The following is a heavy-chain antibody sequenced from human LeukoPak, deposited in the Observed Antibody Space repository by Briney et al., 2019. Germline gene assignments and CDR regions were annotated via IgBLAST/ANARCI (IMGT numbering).Heavy chain of an antibody. J-gene: IGHJ6*03. V-gene: IGHV1-69*05. CDR2: IIPIFGTA. Sequence: SVKVSCKASGGTFSSYAISWVRQAPGQGLEWMGGIIPIFGTANYAQKFQGRVTITTDESTSTAYLELSSLRSEDTAVYYCARTVANYYYYYMDVWGKGTTVTVSS. CDR3: ARTVANYYYYYMDV. D-gene: IGHD5-12*01. CDR1: GGTFSSYA.